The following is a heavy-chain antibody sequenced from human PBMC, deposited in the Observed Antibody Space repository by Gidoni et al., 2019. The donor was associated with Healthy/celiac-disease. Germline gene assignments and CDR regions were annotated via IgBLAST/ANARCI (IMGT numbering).Heavy chain of an antibody. CDR2: IISSYGTA. Sequence: QVQLVQSGAEVKKPGSSVLGSCKAAGGIFSSYDISWVRQAPGQGLEWMGGIISSYGTANYAQKFQGKVTITADESKSTAYMELRSLRSEATAVYYCARGGVDGYECQYWGQGTLVTVSS. V-gene: IGHV1-69*01. D-gene: IGHD5-12*01. J-gene: IGHJ4*02. CDR3: ARGGVDGYECQY. CDR1: GGIFSSYD.